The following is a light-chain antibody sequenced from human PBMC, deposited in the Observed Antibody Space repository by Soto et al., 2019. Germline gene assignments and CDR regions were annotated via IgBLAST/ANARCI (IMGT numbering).Light chain of an antibody. Sequence: EILMTQSPATLSVSPGERVILSCRASQNVGSTLAWYQQKPGQAPRLLIRGASTRATGVPARFSGSGSGTEFTLTISSLQSEDFAVYYCQQYSTSLTFGGGTTLEIK. CDR2: GAS. CDR3: QQYSTSLT. J-gene: IGKJ4*02. V-gene: IGKV3-15*01. CDR1: QNVGST.